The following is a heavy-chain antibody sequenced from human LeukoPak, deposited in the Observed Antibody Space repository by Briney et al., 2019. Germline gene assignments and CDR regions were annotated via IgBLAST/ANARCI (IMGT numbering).Heavy chain of an antibody. V-gene: IGHV3-23*01. J-gene: IGHJ4*02. CDR3: AKLGHPYYYDSSGYYWVDY. CDR1: SNYA. D-gene: IGHD3-22*01. CDR2: ISGIGDYT. Sequence: GGSLRLSCAAFSNYAMSWARQAPGKGLEWVSAISGIGDYTYYADSVKGRFTISRDNSKNTLYLQMNSLRAEDTAVYYCAKLGHPYYYDSSGYYWVDYWGQGTLVTVSS.